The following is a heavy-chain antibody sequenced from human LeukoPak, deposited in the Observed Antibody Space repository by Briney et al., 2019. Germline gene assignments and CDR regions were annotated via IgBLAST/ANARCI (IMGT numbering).Heavy chain of an antibody. CDR1: GYTFTGYY. V-gene: IGHV1-2*02. Sequence: ASVKVSCKASGYTFTGYYMHWVRQAPGQGLEWMGWINPNSGDTNYAQKFQGRVTMTRDTSISTAYMELTRLRSDDTAVYYCARAYGIEYYFDYWGQGTLVTVSS. CDR3: ARAYGIEYYFDY. J-gene: IGHJ4*02. CDR2: INPNSGDT. D-gene: IGHD4-17*01.